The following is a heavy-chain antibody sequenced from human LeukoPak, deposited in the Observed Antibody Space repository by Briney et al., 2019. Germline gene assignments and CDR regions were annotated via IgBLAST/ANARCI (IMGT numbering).Heavy chain of an antibody. CDR1: GITFGNNW. V-gene: IGHV3-74*01. Sequence: GGSLRLSCAPSGITFGNNWMHWVRQGPGKGLVWISRINSDGGGAIYADSVKGRFTVSRDNAKNTLYLQMNSLRAEDTAVYYCAGDVPHNWFDTWGQGTLVTVSS. CDR2: INSDGGGA. J-gene: IGHJ5*02. CDR3: AGDVPHNWFDT.